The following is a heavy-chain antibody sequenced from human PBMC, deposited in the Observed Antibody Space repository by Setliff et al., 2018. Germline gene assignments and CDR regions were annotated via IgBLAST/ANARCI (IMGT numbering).Heavy chain of an antibody. Sequence: SETLSLTCTVSGGSISSSSYYWGWIRQPPGKGLEWIGSIYYSGSTYYNPSLKSRVTISVDTSKNQFSLKLSSVTAADTAVYYCARDVFPYHYEGAFDIWGQGTMVTVSS. CDR3: ARDVFPYHYEGAFDI. V-gene: IGHV4-39*07. CDR2: IYYSGST. CDR1: GGSISSSSYY. D-gene: IGHD3-22*01. J-gene: IGHJ3*02.